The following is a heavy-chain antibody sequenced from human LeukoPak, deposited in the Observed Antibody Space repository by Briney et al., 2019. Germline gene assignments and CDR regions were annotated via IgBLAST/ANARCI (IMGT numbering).Heavy chain of an antibody. Sequence: SETLSLTCTVSGGSISSYYWSWIRQPPGKGLEWIGYIYYSGSTNYNPSLKTRVSISVDKSKNHFSLKLSSVTAADTAVYYCARVNPAKNFDNWGQGTLVTVSS. CDR3: ARVNPAKNFDN. CDR1: GGSISSYY. J-gene: IGHJ4*02. V-gene: IGHV4-59*12. D-gene: IGHD2-2*01. CDR2: IYYSGST.